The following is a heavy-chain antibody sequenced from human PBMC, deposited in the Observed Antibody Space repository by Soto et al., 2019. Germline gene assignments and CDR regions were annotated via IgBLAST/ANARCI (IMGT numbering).Heavy chain of an antibody. Sequence: SETLSLTCTVSGGYMSPNHWSWIRQPPGKGLEWIGYMYYSGSTNYNPSLKSRVTMSVDTSKNEFSLKLSSVTAADTAVYYCARGGWYLDCWGQGTLVTVSS. CDR1: GGYMSPNH. J-gene: IGHJ4*02. CDR3: ARGGWYLDC. CDR2: MYYSGST. V-gene: IGHV4-59*01. D-gene: IGHD6-19*01.